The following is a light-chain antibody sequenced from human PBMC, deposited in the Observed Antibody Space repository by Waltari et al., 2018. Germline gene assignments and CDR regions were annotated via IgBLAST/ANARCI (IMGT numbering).Light chain of an antibody. CDR3: QQYGSSPLT. V-gene: IGKV3-20*01. CDR2: GAS. J-gene: IGKJ4*01. Sequence: SCRASQSVSSSYLACYQQKPGQAPRLLIYGASSRATGIPDRFSGSGSGTDFTLTISRLEPEDFAVYYCQQYGSSPLTFGGGTKVEIK. CDR1: QSVSSSY.